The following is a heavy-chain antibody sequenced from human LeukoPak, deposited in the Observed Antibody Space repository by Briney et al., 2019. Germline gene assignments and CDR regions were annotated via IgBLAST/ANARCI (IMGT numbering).Heavy chain of an antibody. V-gene: IGHV1-46*01. CDR2: INPSGGST. J-gene: IGHJ5*02. CDR3: ARVTRIAVAVDWFDP. D-gene: IGHD6-19*01. CDR1: GYTFTSYY. Sequence: GASVKVSCKASGYTFTSYYMHWVRQAPGQGLEWMGIINPSGGSTSYAQKFQGRVTMTRDTSTSTVYMELSRLRSDDTAVYYCARVTRIAVAVDWFDPWGQGTLVTVSS.